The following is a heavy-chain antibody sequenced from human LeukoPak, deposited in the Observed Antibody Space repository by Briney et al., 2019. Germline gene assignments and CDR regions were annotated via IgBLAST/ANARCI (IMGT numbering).Heavy chain of an antibody. CDR3: ARVMRGVVVTAIYYYYGMDV. V-gene: IGHV3-7*01. Sequence: GGSLRLSCAASGFTFSSYWMSWVRQAPGKGLEGVANIKQDGSEKYYVDSVKGRFTISRDNAKNSLYLQMNSLRAEDTAVYYCARVMRGVVVTAIYYYYGMDVWGQGTTVTVSS. J-gene: IGHJ6*02. CDR1: GFTFSSYW. D-gene: IGHD2-21*02. CDR2: IKQDGSEK.